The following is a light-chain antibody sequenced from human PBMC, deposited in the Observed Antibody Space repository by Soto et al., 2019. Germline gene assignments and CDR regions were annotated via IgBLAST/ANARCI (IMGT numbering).Light chain of an antibody. J-gene: IGLJ1*01. Sequence: QSVLTQPPSVSAAPGQKVTISCSGSSSNFGNNDVSWYQQLPGTAPKLLIYDYNKRPSGIPDRFSGSKSGTSATLGITGLQTGDEADYYCGTWDSSLSTYVFGTGTKVTVL. CDR2: DYN. V-gene: IGLV1-51*01. CDR1: SSNFGNND. CDR3: GTWDSSLSTYV.